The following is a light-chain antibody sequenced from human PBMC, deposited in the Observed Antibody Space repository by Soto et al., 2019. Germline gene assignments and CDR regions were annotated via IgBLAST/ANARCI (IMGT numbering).Light chain of an antibody. CDR2: AAS. CDR1: QSISNR. J-gene: IGKJ1*01. CDR3: LQDYGDSWT. V-gene: IGKV1-5*01. Sequence: DIQMTQSPSTLSASVGDRVTITCRASQSISNRLAWYQQKPGQAPKLVIYAASNLYTGVPSRFSGRRSGTEFTLTISSLQPEDFASYYCLQDYGDSWTFGQGTKVDIK.